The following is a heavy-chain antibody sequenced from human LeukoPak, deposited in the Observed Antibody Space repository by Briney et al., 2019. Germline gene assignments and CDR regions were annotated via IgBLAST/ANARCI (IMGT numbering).Heavy chain of an antibody. Sequence: GGSLRLSCAASGFTFSSYALSWVRQAPGKGLEWVSAITGGGVSTYYADSVKGRFTISRDNSKNTLYVQVNSLRAEDTAVYYCATSRRGFEYWGQGTLVTVSS. CDR1: GFTFSSYA. CDR3: ATSRRGFEY. V-gene: IGHV3-23*01. J-gene: IGHJ4*02. D-gene: IGHD6-13*01. CDR2: ITGGGVST.